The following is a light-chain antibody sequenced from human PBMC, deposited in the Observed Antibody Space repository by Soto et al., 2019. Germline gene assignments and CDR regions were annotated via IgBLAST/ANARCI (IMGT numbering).Light chain of an antibody. J-gene: IGLJ1*01. CDR3: GAYTSSNTRA. V-gene: IGLV2-14*01. Sequence: QSALTQPASVSGSPGQSITISCTGTNSDVGGYNYVSWYQQHPGKAPKLIIYEVTNRPSGVSDRFSGSKSGNTASLTISGLQAEDEADYYCGAYTSSNTRAFGTGTKLTVL. CDR2: EVT. CDR1: NSDVGGYNY.